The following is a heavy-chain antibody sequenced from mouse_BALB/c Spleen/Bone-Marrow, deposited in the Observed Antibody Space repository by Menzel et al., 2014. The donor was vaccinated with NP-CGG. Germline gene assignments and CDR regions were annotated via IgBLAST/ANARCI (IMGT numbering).Heavy chain of an antibody. V-gene: IGHV1-20*02. CDR2: INPYNGDT. J-gene: IGHJ1*01. CDR1: GYSFTGYF. D-gene: IGHD1-1*01. Sequence: DVQLQESGPELVKPGASVKISCKASGYSFTGYFMNWVMQSHGKSLEWIGRINPYNGDTFYNQKFKGKATLTVDKSSSTAHMELRSLASEDYAVYYCAREGGYYYGSSPYFDVWGAGTTVTVSS. CDR3: AREGGYYYGSSPYFDV.